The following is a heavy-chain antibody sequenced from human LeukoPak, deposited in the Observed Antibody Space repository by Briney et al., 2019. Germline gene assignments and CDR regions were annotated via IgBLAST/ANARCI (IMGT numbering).Heavy chain of an antibody. CDR2: IIPILGIA. Sequence: ASVKVSCKASGGTFSSYAISWVRQAPGQGLEWMGRIIPILGIANYAQKFQGRVTITADKSTSTAHMELSSLRSEDTAVYYCARDRHESNAFDIWGQGTMVTVSS. CDR3: ARDRHESNAFDI. CDR1: GGTFSSYA. V-gene: IGHV1-69*04. J-gene: IGHJ3*02.